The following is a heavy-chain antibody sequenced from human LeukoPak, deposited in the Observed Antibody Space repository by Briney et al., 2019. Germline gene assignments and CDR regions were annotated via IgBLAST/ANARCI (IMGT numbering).Heavy chain of an antibody. D-gene: IGHD2-2*01. CDR3: ARGRGSTIFKNWFDP. CDR1: GYTFTGYY. V-gene: IGHV1-2*02. Sequence: ASMKVSCKASGYTFTGYYMHWVRQTPGQGLECMGWINPNSGGTNYAQKFQGRVIMTRDTSISTAYLELSRLTSDDTAVYYCARGRGSTIFKNWFDPWGQGTLVTVSS. J-gene: IGHJ5*02. CDR2: INPNSGGT.